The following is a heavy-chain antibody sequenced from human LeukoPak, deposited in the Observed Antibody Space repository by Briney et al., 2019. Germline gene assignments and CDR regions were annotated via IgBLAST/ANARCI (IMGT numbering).Heavy chain of an antibody. J-gene: IGHJ4*02. V-gene: IGHV3-30*02. Sequence: GGSLRLSCAASGFTFSSYGMHWVRQAPGKGLEWVAFIRYDGSNKYYADSVKGRFTISRDNSKNTLYLQMNSLRAEDTAVYYCAKDHLIAAAGDFDYWGQGTLVTVSS. D-gene: IGHD6-13*01. CDR1: GFTFSSYG. CDR3: AKDHLIAAAGDFDY. CDR2: IRYDGSNK.